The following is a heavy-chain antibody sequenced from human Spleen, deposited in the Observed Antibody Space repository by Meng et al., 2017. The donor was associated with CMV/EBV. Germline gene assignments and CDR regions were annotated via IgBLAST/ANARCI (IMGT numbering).Heavy chain of an antibody. CDR2: IYPDDSDA. CDR3: ARRNYYGSGSYDTALGY. CDR1: GYTFASDW. V-gene: IGHV5-51*01. D-gene: IGHD3-10*01. J-gene: IGHJ4*02. Sequence: KVSCKGSGYTFASDWIAWVRQMPGKGLEWMGIIYPDDSDAQNSPSFRGQVTISADKSIDTAYLQWRSLKASDTAMYYCARRNYYGSGSYDTALGYWGQGTLVTVSS.